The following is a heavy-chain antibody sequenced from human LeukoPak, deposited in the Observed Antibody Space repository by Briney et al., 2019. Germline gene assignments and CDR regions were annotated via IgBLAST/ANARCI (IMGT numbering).Heavy chain of an antibody. CDR1: GGTFSGYY. J-gene: IGHJ4*02. D-gene: IGHD3-16*02. Sequence: SETLSLTCAVYGGTFSGYYWNWIRQPPGEGLEWIGEINHSGTTNYNPSLKTRVTISVDSSKNQFSLKVGSVTAGDTAVYYCARSYDYVWGSYRYTPTCDYWGQGNLVTVSS. CDR2: INHSGTT. CDR3: ARSYDYVWGSYRYTPTCDY. V-gene: IGHV4-34*01.